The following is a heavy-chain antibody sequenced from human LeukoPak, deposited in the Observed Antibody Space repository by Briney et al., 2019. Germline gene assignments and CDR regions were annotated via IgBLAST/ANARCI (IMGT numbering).Heavy chain of an antibody. J-gene: IGHJ6*03. CDR3: ARDRDSGSYSAGYYYYYYMDV. V-gene: IGHV1-18*01. CDR1: GYTFTSYG. CDR2: ISAYNGNT. D-gene: IGHD1-26*01. Sequence: ASVKVSCKASGYTFTSYGISWVRQAPGQGLEWMGWISAYNGNTNYAQKLQGRVTMTTDTSTSTAYMELRSLRSDDTAVYYCARDRDSGSYSAGYYYYYYMDVWGKGTTVTVSS.